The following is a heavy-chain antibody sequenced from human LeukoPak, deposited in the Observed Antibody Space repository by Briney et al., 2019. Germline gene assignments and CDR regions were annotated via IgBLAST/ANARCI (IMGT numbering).Heavy chain of an antibody. CDR3: ARDIYSGYLDY. CDR2: ISYDGSNK. D-gene: IGHD1-26*01. Sequence: GGSLRLSCAASGFTFSSYAMHWVRQAPGKGLEWVAVISYDGSNKYYADSVKGRFTISRDNSKNTLYLQMNSLRAEDTAVYYCARDIYSGYLDYWGQGTLVTVSS. V-gene: IGHV3-30*04. CDR1: GFTFSSYA. J-gene: IGHJ4*02.